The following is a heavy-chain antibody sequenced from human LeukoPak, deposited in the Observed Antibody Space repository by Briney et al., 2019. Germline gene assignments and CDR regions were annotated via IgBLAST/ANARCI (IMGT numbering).Heavy chain of an antibody. J-gene: IGHJ5*02. CDR2: IYYSGST. Sequence: PSETLSLTCTVSGGSISSSSYYWGWVRQPPGKGLEWIGSIYYSGSTYYNPSLKSRVTISVDTSKNQFSLKLSSVTAADTAVYYCARVFGGVLRYFDWSLTYWFDPWGQGTLVTVSS. CDR3: ARVFGGVLRYFDWSLTYWFDP. CDR1: GGSISSSSYY. D-gene: IGHD3-9*01. V-gene: IGHV4-39*07.